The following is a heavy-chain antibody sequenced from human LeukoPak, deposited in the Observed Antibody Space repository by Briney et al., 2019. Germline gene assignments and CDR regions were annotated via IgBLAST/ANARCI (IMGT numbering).Heavy chain of an antibody. CDR1: GITIAGYD. CDR2: IKPRFSGT. D-gene: IGHD3-16*01. Sequence: RASVKVSCKASGITIAGYDVHWVRQAPGQGLEWMGRIKPRFSGTNHAEKFQGRVTMTRDTSMTTAYMELSSLTSDDTAVYYCARQFGRTDAFDIWGQGTMVTVSS. V-gene: IGHV1-2*02. CDR3: ARQFGRTDAFDI. J-gene: IGHJ3*02.